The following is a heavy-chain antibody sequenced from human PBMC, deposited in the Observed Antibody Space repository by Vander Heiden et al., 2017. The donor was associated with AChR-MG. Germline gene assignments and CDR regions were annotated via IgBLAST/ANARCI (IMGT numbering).Heavy chain of an antibody. D-gene: IGHD3-3*01. Sequence: QVQLVESGGGVVQPGRSLRLSCAASGFTFSSYGMHWVRQAPGKGLEWVAVISYDGSNKYYADSVKGRFTISRDNSKNTLYLQMNSLRAEDTAVYYCAIITIFGGGAFDIWGQGTMVTVSS. CDR2: ISYDGSNK. CDR3: AIITIFGGGAFDI. J-gene: IGHJ3*02. CDR1: GFTFSSYG. V-gene: IGHV3-30*03.